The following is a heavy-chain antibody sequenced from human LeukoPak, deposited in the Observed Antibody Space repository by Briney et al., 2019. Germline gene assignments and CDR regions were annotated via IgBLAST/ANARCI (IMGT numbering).Heavy chain of an antibody. Sequence: SETLSLTCAVYGGSFSGYSWGWIRQPPGKGLEWIGSVFYGASTFYNPSLKSRVTISVDTSKNQFSLKLDSVTAADTAVYYCARPVELENAFDIWGQGTLVTVSS. CDR1: GGSFSGYS. D-gene: IGHD4-23*01. CDR3: ARPVELENAFDI. CDR2: VFYGAST. V-gene: IGHV4-34*12. J-gene: IGHJ3*02.